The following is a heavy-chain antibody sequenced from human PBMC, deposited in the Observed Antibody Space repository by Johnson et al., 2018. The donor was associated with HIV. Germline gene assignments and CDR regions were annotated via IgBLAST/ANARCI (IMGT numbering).Heavy chain of an antibody. J-gene: IGHJ3*01. D-gene: IGHD3-16*01. CDR1: GFSFSNYG. CDR3: ARVGASRFVAFHV. Sequence: VQLVESGGGVVQPGKSLRLTCAASGFSFSNYGMHWVRQAPGKGLEWVAVIWYDGSERYYGDSVKGRFTISRDNSRNTLYLEMNSLRAEDTAVYYCARVGASRFVAFHVWGQGTMVTVSS. CDR2: IWYDGSER. V-gene: IGHV3-30*19.